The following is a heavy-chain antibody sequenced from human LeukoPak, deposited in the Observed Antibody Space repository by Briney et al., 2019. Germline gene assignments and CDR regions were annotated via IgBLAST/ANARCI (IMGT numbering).Heavy chain of an antibody. Sequence: GGSLRLSCAASGFTFSSYSMNWVRQAPGKGLEWVSFISSSSSYIYYADSVKGRFTISRDNAKNSLYLQMNSLRAEDTAVYYCARSSGSYVWYFDYWGQGTLVTVSS. CDR3: ARSSGSYVWYFDY. J-gene: IGHJ4*02. CDR1: GFTFSSYS. V-gene: IGHV3-21*04. D-gene: IGHD1-26*01. CDR2: ISSSSSYI.